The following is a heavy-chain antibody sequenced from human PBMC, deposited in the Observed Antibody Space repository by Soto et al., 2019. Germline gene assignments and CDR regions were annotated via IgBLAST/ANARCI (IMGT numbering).Heavy chain of an antibody. V-gene: IGHV1-24*01. CDR1: GYTLTELS. J-gene: IGHJ4*02. Sequence: ASVKASCKVSGYTLTELSMHWVRQAPGKGLEWMGGFDPEDGETIYAQKFQGRVTMTEDTSTDTAYMELSSLRSEDTAVYYCATIIMITFGGVIDPFDYWGQGTLVTVSS. CDR2: FDPEDGET. D-gene: IGHD3-16*02. CDR3: ATIIMITFGGVIDPFDY.